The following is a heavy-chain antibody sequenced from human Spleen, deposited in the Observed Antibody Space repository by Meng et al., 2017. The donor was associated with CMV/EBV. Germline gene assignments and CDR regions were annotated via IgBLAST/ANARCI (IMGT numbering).Heavy chain of an antibody. J-gene: IGHJ4*02. Sequence: SETLSLTCTVSGGSISSSSYYWGWIRQPPGKGLEWIGSIYYSGRTFFNPSLKSRVTISLDTSKNQFSLKLNSVTAADTAIYYCARSREAAIEYWGQGTLVTVSS. D-gene: IGHD2-15*01. CDR2: IYYSGRT. CDR3: ARSREAAIEY. CDR1: GGSISSSSYY. V-gene: IGHV4-39*07.